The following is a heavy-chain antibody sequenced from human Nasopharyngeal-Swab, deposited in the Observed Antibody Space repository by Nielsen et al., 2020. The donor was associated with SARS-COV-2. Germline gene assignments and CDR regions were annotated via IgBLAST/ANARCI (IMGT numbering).Heavy chain of an antibody. D-gene: IGHD1-26*01. CDR2: INHSGST. Sequence: SETLSLTCAVYGGSFSGYYWSWIRQLPGKGLEWIGEINHSGSTNYNPSLKSRVTISVDTSKNQFSLKLSSVTAADTAVYYCARGGGVGATPAPNAFDYWGQGTLVTVSS. J-gene: IGHJ4*02. CDR3: ARGGGVGATPAPNAFDY. V-gene: IGHV4-34*01. CDR1: GGSFSGYY.